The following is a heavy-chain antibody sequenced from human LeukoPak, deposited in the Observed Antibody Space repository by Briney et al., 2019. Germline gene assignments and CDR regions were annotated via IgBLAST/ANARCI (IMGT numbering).Heavy chain of an antibody. J-gene: IGHJ4*02. CDR2: ISSSGSTI. Sequence: GGSLRLSCAASGFTFSDYYMSWIRQAPGKGLEWVSYISSSGSTIYYADSVKGRFTISRENAKNSLYLQMNSLRGEDTGVYYFLRDYYVSGSWSNFDCWGGGTLVTVSS. CDR1: GFTFSDYY. CDR3: LRDYYVSGSWSNFDC. D-gene: IGHD3-10*01. V-gene: IGHV3-11*01.